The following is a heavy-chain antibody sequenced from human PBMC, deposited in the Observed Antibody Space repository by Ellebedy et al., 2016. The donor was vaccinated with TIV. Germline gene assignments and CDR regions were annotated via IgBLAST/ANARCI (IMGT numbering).Heavy chain of an antibody. CDR3: ADDGRGLTVTDTRRLGY. D-gene: IGHD4-17*01. Sequence: GESLKISCVASGFTFNSYAMAWVRQAPGKGLEWVSTITSSGHTTFYVESVRGRFTMSRDNSKYTLYLQMNDLRAEDTAVYYCADDGRGLTVTDTRRLGYWGQGTLVTVSS. CDR2: ITSSGHTT. V-gene: IGHV3-23*01. J-gene: IGHJ4*02. CDR1: GFTFNSYA.